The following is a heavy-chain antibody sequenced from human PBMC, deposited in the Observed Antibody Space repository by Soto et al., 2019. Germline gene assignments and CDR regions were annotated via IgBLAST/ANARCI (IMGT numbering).Heavy chain of an antibody. CDR3: ASLPRGWYNWNDRQDDAFDI. J-gene: IGHJ3*02. D-gene: IGHD1-20*01. V-gene: IGHV4-39*01. CDR1: GGSISSSSYY. Sequence: QLQLQESGPGLVKPSETLSLTCTVSGGSISSSSYYWGWIRQPPGKGLEWIGSIYYSGSTYYNPSLKSRVTISVDTSKNQFSLKLSSVTAADTAVYYCASLPRGWYNWNDRQDDAFDIWGQGTMVTVSS. CDR2: IYYSGST.